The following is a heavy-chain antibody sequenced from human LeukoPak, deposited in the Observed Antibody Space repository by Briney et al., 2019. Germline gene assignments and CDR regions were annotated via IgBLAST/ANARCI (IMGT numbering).Heavy chain of an antibody. V-gene: IGHV3-23*01. J-gene: IGHJ4*02. CDR2: ISGSGGST. CDR3: AKEHKQLSSGWYRGPPADPNDY. D-gene: IGHD6-19*01. Sequence: PGGSLRLSCAASGFTFSSYAMSWVRQAPGKGLEWVSAISGSGGSTYYADSVKGRFTISRDNSKNTLYLQMNSLRAEDTAVYYCAKEHKQLSSGWYRGPPADPNDYWGQGTLVTVSS. CDR1: GFTFSSYA.